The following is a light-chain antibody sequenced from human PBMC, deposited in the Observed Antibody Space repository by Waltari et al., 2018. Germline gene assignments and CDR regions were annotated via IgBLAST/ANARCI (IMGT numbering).Light chain of an antibody. CDR2: FNS. CDR1: GSNIGAGYD. Sequence: QSVLTQPPSVSGAPGQKVTISCTGSGSNIGAGYDVHWYRPLPSTAPKLLIHFNSFRPSGVPDRFSASKAGTSASRASTGLQAEDEATYYGQSYDSSLSGLWVFGGGTKVTVL. V-gene: IGLV1-40*01. J-gene: IGLJ3*02. CDR3: QSYDSSLSGLWV.